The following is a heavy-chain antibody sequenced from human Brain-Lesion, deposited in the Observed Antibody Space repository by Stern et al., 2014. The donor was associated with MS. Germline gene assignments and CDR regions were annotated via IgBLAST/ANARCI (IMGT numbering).Heavy chain of an antibody. D-gene: IGHD2-2*01. CDR2: IFNSGRT. Sequence: VQLVESGPGLVKPSRTLSLSCTVSGGSISSGGYYWSWIRQPAGKGLEWIGRIFNSGRTSYNPPLKSRVTISIDTSKNQFSLRLNSMTAADTAVYYCARGRVVPGFQYYATDVWGQGTTVIVSS. J-gene: IGHJ6*02. CDR3: ARGRVVPGFQYYATDV. V-gene: IGHV4-61*02. CDR1: GGSISSGGYY.